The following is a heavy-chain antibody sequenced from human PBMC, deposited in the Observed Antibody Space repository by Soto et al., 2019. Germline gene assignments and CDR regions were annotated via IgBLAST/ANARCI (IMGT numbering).Heavy chain of an antibody. J-gene: IGHJ6*02. CDR2: IIPIFGTA. V-gene: IGHV1-69*13. CDR1: GRTFSSYA. CDR3: ARCSSVYYYYYGMDV. D-gene: IGHD6-6*01. Sequence: GASVKVSCKASGRTFSSYAISWVRQAPGQGLEWMGGIIPIFGTANYAQKFQGRVTITADESTSTAYMELSSLRSEDTAVYYCARCSSVYYYYYGMDVWGQGTTVTVSS.